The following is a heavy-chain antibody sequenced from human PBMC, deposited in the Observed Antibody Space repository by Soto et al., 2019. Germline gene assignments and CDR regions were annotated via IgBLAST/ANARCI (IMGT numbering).Heavy chain of an antibody. J-gene: IGHJ6*02. Sequence: GGSLRLSCAASGFTVSSNYMSWVRQAPGKGLEWVSVIYSGGSTYYADSVKGRFTISRDNSKNTLYLQMNSLRAEDTAVYYCARVLLWFGEFVWGQGTTVTVSS. CDR3: ARVLLWFGEFV. V-gene: IGHV3-53*01. CDR1: GFTVSSNY. D-gene: IGHD3-10*01. CDR2: IYSGGST.